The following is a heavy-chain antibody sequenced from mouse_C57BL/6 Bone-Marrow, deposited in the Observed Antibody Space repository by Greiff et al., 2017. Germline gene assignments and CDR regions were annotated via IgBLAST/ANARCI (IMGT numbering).Heavy chain of an antibody. J-gene: IGHJ3*01. CDR3: ARYSYYGSSYSCAY. CDR1: GFTFTDYY. V-gene: IGHV7-3*01. Sequence: EVKLMESGGGLVQPGGSLSLSCAASGFTFTDYYMSWVRQPPGKALEWLGFIRNKANGYTTEYSASVKGRFTISRDNSQSILYLQMNALRAEDSATYYCARYSYYGSSYSCAYWGQGTLVTVSA. D-gene: IGHD1-1*01. CDR2: IRNKANGYTT.